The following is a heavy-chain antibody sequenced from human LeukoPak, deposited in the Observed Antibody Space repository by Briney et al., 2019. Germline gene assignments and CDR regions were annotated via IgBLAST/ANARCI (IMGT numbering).Heavy chain of an antibody. CDR2: INPNSGGT. Sequence: ASVKVSCKSSGYTFTGYYMHWVRQAPGQGLEWMGWINPNSGGTNYAQKFQGRVTMTRDTSISTAYMELSRLRSDDTAVYYCARFYCSGGSCYRGNFDLWGRGTLVTVSS. CDR1: GYTFTGYY. CDR3: ARFYCSGGSCYRGNFDL. V-gene: IGHV1-2*02. J-gene: IGHJ2*01. D-gene: IGHD2-15*01.